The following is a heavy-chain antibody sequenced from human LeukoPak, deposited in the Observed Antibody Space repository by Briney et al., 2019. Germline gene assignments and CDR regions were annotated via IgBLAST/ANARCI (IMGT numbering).Heavy chain of an antibody. CDR1: GFTVRSNY. Sequence: GGSLRLSCAASGFTVRSNYMTWVRQAPGKGLEWVSVLYGGGSTYYADSVKGRFTISRDNSKNTLYLQMNSLRAEDTAVYYCAGLCGSISCPEVVSHWGQGTLVTVSS. D-gene: IGHD2-2*01. J-gene: IGHJ4*02. CDR2: LYGGGST. V-gene: IGHV3-66*02. CDR3: AGLCGSISCPEVVSH.